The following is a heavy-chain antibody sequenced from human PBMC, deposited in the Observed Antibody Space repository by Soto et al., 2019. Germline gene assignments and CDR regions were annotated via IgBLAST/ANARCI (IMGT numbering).Heavy chain of an antibody. V-gene: IGHV1-2*04. CDR1: GYTFTGYY. CDR3: ARGYSSSWTSFDYYYYYGMDV. Sequence: ASVKVSCKASGYTFTGYYMHWVRHAPGQGLEWMGWINPNSGGTNYAQKFQGWVTMTRDTSISTAYMELSRLRSDDTAVYYCARGYSSSWTSFDYYYYYGMDVWGQGTTVTVSS. J-gene: IGHJ6*02. CDR2: INPNSGGT. D-gene: IGHD6-13*01.